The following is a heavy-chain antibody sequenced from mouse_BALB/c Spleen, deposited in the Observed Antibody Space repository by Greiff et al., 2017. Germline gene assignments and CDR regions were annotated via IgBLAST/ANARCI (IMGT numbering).Heavy chain of an antibody. J-gene: IGHJ3*01. CDR1: GFTFTTYA. Sequence: EVHLVESGGGLVQPKGSLKLSCAASGFTFTTYAMNWVRQAPGKGLEWVARIRSKSNNYATYYAASVKDRFTISRDDSQSMLYLQMNNLKTEDTAMYYGVRPYIYGGYGAYWGQGTLVTVSA. D-gene: IGHD2-3*01. V-gene: IGHV10-1*02. CDR2: IRSKSNNYAT. CDR3: VRPYIYGGYGAY.